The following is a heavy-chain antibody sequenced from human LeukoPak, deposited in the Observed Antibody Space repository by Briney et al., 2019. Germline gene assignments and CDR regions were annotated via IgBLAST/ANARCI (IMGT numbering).Heavy chain of an antibody. CDR1: GYTFTGYY. J-gene: IGHJ4*02. Sequence: ASVKVSCKASGYTFTGYYMHWVRQAPGQGLEWMGIINPSGGSTSYAQKFQGRVTMTRDTSTRTVYMEVSSLRSEDTAVYYCARDYGFWSGYPYWGQGTLVTVSS. V-gene: IGHV1-46*01. CDR2: INPSGGST. CDR3: ARDYGFWSGYPY. D-gene: IGHD3-3*01.